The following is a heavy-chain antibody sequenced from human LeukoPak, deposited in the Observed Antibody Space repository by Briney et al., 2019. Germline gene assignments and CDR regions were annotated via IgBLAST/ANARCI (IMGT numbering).Heavy chain of an antibody. CDR3: ARFGGYNFDY. V-gene: IGHV4-61*02. D-gene: IGHD6-25*01. CDR2: IYTSGST. J-gene: IGHJ4*02. Sequence: SETLSLTCTVSGGSISSGSYYWSWIRQPAGKGLEWIGRIYTSGSTNYNPSLKSRVTISVDTSKNQFSLKLSSVTAADTAVYYCARFGGYNFDYWDQGTLVTVSS. CDR1: GGSISSGSYY.